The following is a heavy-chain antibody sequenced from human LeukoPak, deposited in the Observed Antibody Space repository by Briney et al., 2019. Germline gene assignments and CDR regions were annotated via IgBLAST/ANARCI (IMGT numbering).Heavy chain of an antibody. J-gene: IGHJ3*02. CDR1: GFTFSSYW. V-gene: IGHV3-7*01. CDR3: ARESRDPPAFDI. Sequence: PGGSLRLSCAASGFTFSSYWMSWVRQAPGKGLEWVANIKQDGSEKYYADSVKGRFTISRDNSKNTLYLQMNSLRAEDTAVYYCARESRDPPAFDIWGQGTMVTVSS. CDR2: IKQDGSEK.